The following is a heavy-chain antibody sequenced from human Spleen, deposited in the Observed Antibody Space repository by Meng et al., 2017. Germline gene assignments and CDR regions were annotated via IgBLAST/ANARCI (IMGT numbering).Heavy chain of an antibody. V-gene: IGHV1-8*01. Sequence: VQLVQSGAEGKKPGASVKVSCKASGYTFTSYDINWVRQATGQGLEWMGYMRPNSDNTDYAQKFQGRITMTTNTSISTAYMELSSLTSEDTAVYYCAREGLDPWGQGTLVTVSS. CDR3: AREGLDP. CDR1: GYTFTSYD. CDR2: MRPNSDNT. J-gene: IGHJ5*02.